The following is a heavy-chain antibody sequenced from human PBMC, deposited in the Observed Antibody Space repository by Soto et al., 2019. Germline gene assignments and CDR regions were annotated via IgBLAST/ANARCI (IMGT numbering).Heavy chain of an antibody. J-gene: IGHJ6*03. V-gene: IGHV3-74*01. CDR1: GFTFSSYW. Sequence: GGSLRLSCAASGFTFSSYWMHWVRQAPGKGLVWVSRINSDGSSTSYADSVKGRFTISRDNAKNTLYLQMNSLRAEDTAVYYCASLGGTSYNIGDYYYYYMDVWGKGTTVTVSS. D-gene: IGHD2-2*01. CDR3: ASLGGTSYNIGDYYYYYMDV. CDR2: INSDGSST.